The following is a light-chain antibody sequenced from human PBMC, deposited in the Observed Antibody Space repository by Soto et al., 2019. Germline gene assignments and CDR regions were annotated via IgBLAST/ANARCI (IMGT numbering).Light chain of an antibody. Sequence: QLVLTQSPSASASLGASVKLTCTLSSGHSTYAIAWHQQQPEKGPRYLMKLNSDGRHSKADGIPDRFSGTSSGAERYLTISSLQSEDEAHYYCQTWGTGGDVVFGGGTKLTVL. CDR2: LNSDGRH. J-gene: IGLJ2*01. V-gene: IGLV4-69*01. CDR3: QTWGTGGDVV. CDR1: SGHSTYA.